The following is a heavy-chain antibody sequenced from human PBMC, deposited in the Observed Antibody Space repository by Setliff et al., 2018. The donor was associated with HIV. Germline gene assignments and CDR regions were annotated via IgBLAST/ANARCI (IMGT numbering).Heavy chain of an antibody. V-gene: IGHV4-61*02. Sequence: SETLSLTCTVSGGSISSGSYYWSWIRQPAGKGLEWIGRIYTSGSTNYNPSLKSRVTMSVDTSKNQFSLKLSSVTAADTAVYYCASHSGGWNYYLDYWGQGTLVTVSS. CDR3: ASHSGGWNYYLDY. CDR1: GGSISSGSYY. CDR2: IYTSGST. D-gene: IGHD6-19*01. J-gene: IGHJ4*02.